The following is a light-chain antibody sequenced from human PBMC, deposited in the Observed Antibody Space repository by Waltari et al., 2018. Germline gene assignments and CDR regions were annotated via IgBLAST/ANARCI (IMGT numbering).Light chain of an antibody. CDR2: KAS. Sequence: DIRMTQSPSSVSASAGDNVTITCRASQTVNAWLAWYQQKPGRAPKFLIHKASSLETGVPSRFRDSGSGTEFTLTISGLQVEDFATYYCQQYNFDPWTFGQGTKVE. CDR3: QQYNFDPWT. J-gene: IGKJ1*01. V-gene: IGKV1-5*03. CDR1: QTVNAW.